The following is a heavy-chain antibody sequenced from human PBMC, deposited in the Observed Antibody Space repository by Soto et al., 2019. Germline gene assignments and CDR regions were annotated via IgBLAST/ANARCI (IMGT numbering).Heavy chain of an antibody. V-gene: IGHV4-31*03. CDR2: IYYSGST. J-gene: IGHJ6*02. D-gene: IGHD3-3*01. CDR1: GGSISSCGYY. CDR3: AREPQGYDFWSGYYQYGMDV. Sequence: SETLSLTCTVSGGSISSCGYYWSWIRQHPGKGLEWIGYIYYSGSTYYNPSLKSRVTISVDTSKNQFSLKLSSVTAADTAVYYCAREPQGYDFWSGYYQYGMDVWGQGTTVTVSS.